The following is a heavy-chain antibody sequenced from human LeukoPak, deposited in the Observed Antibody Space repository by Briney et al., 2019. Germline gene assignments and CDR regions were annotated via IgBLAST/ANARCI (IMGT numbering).Heavy chain of an antibody. V-gene: IGHV3-30*18. CDR1: GFTFSSYG. D-gene: IGHD5-18*01. CDR2: ISNDGSKK. J-gene: IGHJ4*02. Sequence: GGFLRLSCAASGFTFSSYGMHWVRQAPGKGLDWVAVISNDGSKKYYADSVKGRFTISRDNSKNTLSLQVSSLRTEDTAVYYCAKDRYSYAFEYSDSWGQGTLVTVSS. CDR3: AKDRYSYAFEYSDS.